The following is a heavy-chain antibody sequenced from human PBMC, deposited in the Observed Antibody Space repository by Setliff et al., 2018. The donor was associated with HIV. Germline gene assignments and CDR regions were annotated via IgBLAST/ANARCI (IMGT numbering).Heavy chain of an antibody. CDR2: IIPIFGTA. V-gene: IGHV1-69*13. CDR1: GGTFSNYG. CDR3: ARDQPTVYYTSWYDSGEYNWFDP. D-gene: IGHD6-13*01. Sequence: ASVKVSCKAYGGTFSNYGISWVRQAPGQGLEWMGGIIPIFGTANYAQKFQGRVTITADASTSTAYMELSSLSSEDTAVYYCARDQPTVYYTSWYDSGEYNWFDPWGQGTLVTVSS. J-gene: IGHJ5*02.